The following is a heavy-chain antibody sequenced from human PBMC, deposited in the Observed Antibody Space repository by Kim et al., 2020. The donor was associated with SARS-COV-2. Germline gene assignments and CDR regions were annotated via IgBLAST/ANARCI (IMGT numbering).Heavy chain of an antibody. CDR2: IIPIFGTA. CDR1: GGTFSSYA. J-gene: IGHJ4*02. Sequence: SVKVSCKASGGTFSSYAISWVRQAPGQGLEWMGGIIPIFGTANYAQKFQGRVTITADKSTSTAYMELSSLRSEDTAVYYCATLPSHRAGGIAAAPDYWGQGTLVTVSS. CDR3: ATLPSHRAGGIAAAPDY. D-gene: IGHD6-13*01. V-gene: IGHV1-69*06.